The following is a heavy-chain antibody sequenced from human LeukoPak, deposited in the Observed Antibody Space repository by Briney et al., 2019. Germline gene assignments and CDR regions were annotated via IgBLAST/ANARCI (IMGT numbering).Heavy chain of an antibody. Sequence: ASVKVSCKASGYTFTGYYMHWVRQAPGQGLEWMGWINPNSGGTNYAQKFQGRVTTTRDTSISTAYMELSRLRSDDTAVYYCARDLDSSGWYGPIDYWGQGTLVTVSS. CDR3: ARDLDSSGWYGPIDY. D-gene: IGHD6-19*01. CDR2: INPNSGGT. CDR1: GYTFTGYY. J-gene: IGHJ4*02. V-gene: IGHV1-2*02.